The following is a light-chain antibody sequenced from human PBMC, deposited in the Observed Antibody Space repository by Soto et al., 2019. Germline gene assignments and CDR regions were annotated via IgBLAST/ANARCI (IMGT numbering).Light chain of an antibody. CDR1: SSDVGAYNS. V-gene: IGLV2-14*01. J-gene: IGLJ1*01. Sequence: QSAPTQPASVSGSPGQSITISCTGTSSDVGAYNSVAWYQHNPGKAPKLMIYDVSNRPSGVSSRFSGSKSANTASLSISGLQADDEADYYCSSYTSSSTLVFGTGTKLTVL. CDR3: SSYTSSSTLV. CDR2: DVS.